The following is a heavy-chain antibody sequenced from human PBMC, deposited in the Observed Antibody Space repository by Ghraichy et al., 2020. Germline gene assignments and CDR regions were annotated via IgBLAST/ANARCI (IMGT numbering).Heavy chain of an antibody. CDR1: GYTFTGYY. V-gene: IGHV1-2*06. CDR3: ARDQGMITGPIYYFDY. Sequence: ASVKVSCKASGYTFTGYYMHWVRQAPGQGLEWMGRINPNSGGTNYAQKFQGRVTMTRDTSISTAYMELSRLRSDDTAVYYCARDQGMITGPIYYFDYWGQGTLVTVSS. J-gene: IGHJ4*02. CDR2: INPNSGGT. D-gene: IGHD1-14*01.